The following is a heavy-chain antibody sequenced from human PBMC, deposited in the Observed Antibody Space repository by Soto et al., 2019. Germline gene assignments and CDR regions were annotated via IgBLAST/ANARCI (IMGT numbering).Heavy chain of an antibody. Sequence: SETLSLTCAVYGGSFSGYYWSWIRQPPGKGLEWIGEINHSGSTNYNPSLKSRVTISVDTSKNQFSLKLSSVTAADTAVYYCARINGLYYYYGMDVWGQGTTVTVSS. CDR2: INHSGST. CDR1: GGSFSGYY. CDR3: ARINGLYYYYGMDV. J-gene: IGHJ6*02. V-gene: IGHV4-34*01.